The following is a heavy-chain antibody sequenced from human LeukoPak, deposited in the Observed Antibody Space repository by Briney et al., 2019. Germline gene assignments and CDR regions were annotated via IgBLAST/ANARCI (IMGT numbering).Heavy chain of an antibody. CDR2: ISGSGGST. J-gene: IGHJ4*02. D-gene: IGHD3-10*01. Sequence: PSETLSLTCAVSGGSISSSDWWSWVRQAPGKGLEWVSAISGSGGSTYYADSVKGRFTISRDNSKNTLYLQMNSLRAEDTAVYYCAKDWGITMVRGVIFDYWGQGTLVTVSS. CDR3: AKDWGITMVRGVIFDY. V-gene: IGHV3-23*01. CDR1: GGSISSSD.